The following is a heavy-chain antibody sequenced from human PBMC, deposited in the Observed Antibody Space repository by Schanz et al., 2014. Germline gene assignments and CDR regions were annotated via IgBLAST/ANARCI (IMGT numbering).Heavy chain of an antibody. CDR3: TRSYYDFSWGSYRFRAFDI. Sequence: EVQLVESGGGAVRPGGSLRLSCAASGFTLSSYWMHWVRQVPGKGLEWVSCTNGDGTNAKYADSVKGRFIISRDNAKKTLSLQMISLRAEDTAIYFCTRSYYDFSWGSYRFRAFDIWGQGTTVIVSS. D-gene: IGHD3-16*02. CDR2: TNGDGTNA. J-gene: IGHJ3*02. V-gene: IGHV3-74*01. CDR1: GFTLSSYW.